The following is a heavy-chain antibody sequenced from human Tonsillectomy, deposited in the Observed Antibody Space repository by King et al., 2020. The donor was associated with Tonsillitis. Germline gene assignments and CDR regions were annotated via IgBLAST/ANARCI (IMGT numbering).Heavy chain of an antibody. V-gene: IGHV3-23*04. J-gene: IGHJ4*02. CDR2: ISGSGGST. CDR3: AKDLSGYSYGWDFDY. CDR1: GFTFSSYA. Sequence: QLVQSGGGLVQPGGSLRLSCAASGFTFSSYAMSWVRQAPGKGLEWVSAISGSGGSTYYADSVKGRFTISRDNAKHKLYLQMNSLRAEDTAVYYCAKDLSGYSYGWDFDYWGQGTLVTVSS. D-gene: IGHD5-18*01.